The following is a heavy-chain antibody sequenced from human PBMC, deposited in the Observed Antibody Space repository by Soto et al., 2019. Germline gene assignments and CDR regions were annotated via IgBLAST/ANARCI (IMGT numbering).Heavy chain of an antibody. J-gene: IGHJ4*02. CDR3: ARDRAPRGWSYLDL. CDR1: GGSFSDYA. D-gene: IGHD2-15*01. V-gene: IGHV1-69*13. CDR2: IIPIFGTP. Sequence: SVKVSCKAFGGSFSDYAISWVRQAPGQGLEWMGGIIPIFGTPNYAQKFQDRVTFTAYESTNTAYMELSRLTSEDTAVYYCARDRAPRGWSYLDLWGQGTQVPVAA.